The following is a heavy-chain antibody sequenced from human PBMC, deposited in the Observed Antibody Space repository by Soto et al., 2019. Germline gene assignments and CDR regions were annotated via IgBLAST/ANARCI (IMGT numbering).Heavy chain of an antibody. V-gene: IGHV1-2*04. CDR1: GYTFTGYY. CDR2: INPNSGGT. J-gene: IGHJ4*02. D-gene: IGHD6-19*01. Sequence: GASVKVSCKASGYTFTGYYMHWVRQAPGQGLEWMGWINPNSGGTNYAQKFQGWVTMTRDTSISTAYMELSRLRSDDTAVYYCARDYTSTGGSGWYYFDYWGQGTLVTVSS. CDR3: ARDYTSTGGSGWYYFDY.